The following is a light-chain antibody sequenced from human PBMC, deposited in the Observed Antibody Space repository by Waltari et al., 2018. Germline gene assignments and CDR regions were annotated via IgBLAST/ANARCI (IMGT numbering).Light chain of an antibody. CDR1: YSDVGGYNY. CDR3: SSFTATNTVI. V-gene: IGLV2-14*03. J-gene: IGLJ2*01. Sequence: QSALTQPASVAGSPGQSITISCTGTYSDVGGYNYVSWYQQQPGRAPKLILHDVSRRPSGGSNRFSGSKSGNTASLTISGLRAEDDGDYYCSSFTATNTVIFGGGTKLTVL. CDR2: DVS.